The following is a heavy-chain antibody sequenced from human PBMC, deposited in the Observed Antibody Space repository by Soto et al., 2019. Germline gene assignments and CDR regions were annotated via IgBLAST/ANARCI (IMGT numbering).Heavy chain of an antibody. CDR1: GYSFTSYW. D-gene: IGHD3-22*01. Sequence: PGESLKISCKGSGYSFTSYWIGWVRQMPAKGLEWMGIIYPADSVTRYSPSFQVQVTVSADMSIRTAYLQWSSLKPSDTAMYYCGTRAVGYDSRRWFEPWGQGTLVAVSS. J-gene: IGHJ5*01. V-gene: IGHV5-51*01. CDR2: IYPADSVT. CDR3: GTRAVGYDSRRWFEP.